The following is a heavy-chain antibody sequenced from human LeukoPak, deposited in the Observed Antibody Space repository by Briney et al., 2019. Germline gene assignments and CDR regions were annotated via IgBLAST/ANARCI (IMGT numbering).Heavy chain of an antibody. CDR1: GGTFSSYA. D-gene: IGHD1-1*01. J-gene: IGHJ4*02. CDR2: IIPILGIA. CDR3: AAEGEGLEPGSFDY. Sequence: GSSVKVSCKASGGTFSSYAISWVRQAPGQVLAWMGRIIPILGIANYAQKFQGRVTITADKSTSTAYMELSSLRSEDTAVYYCAAEGEGLEPGSFDYWGQGTLVTVSS. V-gene: IGHV1-69*04.